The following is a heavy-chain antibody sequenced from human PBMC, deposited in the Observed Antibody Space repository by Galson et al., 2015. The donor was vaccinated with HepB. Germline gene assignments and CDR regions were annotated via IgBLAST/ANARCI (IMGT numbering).Heavy chain of an antibody. CDR3: AREREDIVLMVYAMGGYGMDV. CDR2: ISGSGGST. V-gene: IGHV3-23*01. J-gene: IGHJ6*02. D-gene: IGHD2-8*01. Sequence: SLRLSCAASGFTFSSYAMSWVRQAPGKGLEWVSAISGSGGSTYYADSVKGRFTISRDNSKNTLYLQMNSLRAEDTAVYYCAREREDIVLMVYAMGGYGMDVWGQGTTVTVSS. CDR1: GFTFSSYA.